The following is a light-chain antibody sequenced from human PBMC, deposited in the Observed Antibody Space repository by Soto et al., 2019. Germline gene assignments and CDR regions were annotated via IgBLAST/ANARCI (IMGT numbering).Light chain of an antibody. Sequence: EIALTQSPGTLSLSPGERATLSCRATQSVSTSYLARYQQKPGQAPRLLTYRASTRATGIPDRVSGSGSGRDFALTIRRLEPEDFAVYYCQQYGSSPLSFGGGTKVELK. CDR1: QSVSTSY. V-gene: IGKV3-20*01. J-gene: IGKJ4*01. CDR2: RAS. CDR3: QQYGSSPLS.